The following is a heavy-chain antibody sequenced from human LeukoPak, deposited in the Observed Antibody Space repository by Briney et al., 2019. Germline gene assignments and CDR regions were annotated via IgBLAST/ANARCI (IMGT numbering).Heavy chain of an antibody. J-gene: IGHJ1*01. Sequence: GGSLRLSCAASGFTVSSNYMSWVRQAPGKGLEWVSVIYSGGSTYYADSVKGRFTISRDNSKNTLYLPMNSLRAEDTAVYYCARDRGAYVDYGEYFQHWGQGTLVTVSS. D-gene: IGHD4-17*01. V-gene: IGHV3-66*01. CDR2: IYSGGST. CDR3: ARDRGAYVDYGEYFQH. CDR1: GFTVSSNY.